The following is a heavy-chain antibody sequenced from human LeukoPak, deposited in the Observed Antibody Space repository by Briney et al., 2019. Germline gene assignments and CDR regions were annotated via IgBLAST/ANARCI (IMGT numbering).Heavy chain of an antibody. D-gene: IGHD1-1*01. CDR2: IYYSGST. Sequence: KPSETLSLTCTVSGGSISNHFWSWIRQPPGKGLEWIGNIYYSGSTNYNPSLKSRVTISVDTYKNQVSLHLSSVTAADTGVYYCGKGPPRTDPRWWNHYYYMDGWGKGTTVTVSS. V-gene: IGHV4-59*11. CDR1: GGSISNHF. J-gene: IGHJ6*03. CDR3: GKGPPRTDPRWWNHYYYMDG.